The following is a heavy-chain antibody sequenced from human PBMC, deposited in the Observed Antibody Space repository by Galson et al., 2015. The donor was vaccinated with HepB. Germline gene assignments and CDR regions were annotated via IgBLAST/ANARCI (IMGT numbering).Heavy chain of an antibody. CDR3: AKVFPEKTDGWYRQALYYFDS. V-gene: IGHV3-23*01. D-gene: IGHD6-19*01. J-gene: IGHJ4*02. CDR2: ITPSGDSA. Sequence: SLRLSCAASGFTFSYYAMAWVRQAPGKGLEWISAITPSGDSAYSADSMKGRFFISRDNSQNTLFLQMNSLRADDTAIYFCAKVFPEKTDGWYRQALYYFDSWGQGTRVTVSS. CDR1: GFTFSYYA.